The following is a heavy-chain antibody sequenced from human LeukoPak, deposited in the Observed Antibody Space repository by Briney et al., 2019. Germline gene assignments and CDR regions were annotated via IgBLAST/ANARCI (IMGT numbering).Heavy chain of an antibody. D-gene: IGHD6-19*01. Sequence: SETLSLTCAVYGGSFNDYYWSWIRQPPGKGLEWIGYIYYSGSTNYNPSLKSRVTISVDTSKNQFSLKLSSVTAADTAVYYCARDSSGWYHWFDPWGQGTLVTVSS. CDR3: ARDSSGWYHWFDP. V-gene: IGHV4-59*01. J-gene: IGHJ5*02. CDR2: IYYSGST. CDR1: GGSFNDYY.